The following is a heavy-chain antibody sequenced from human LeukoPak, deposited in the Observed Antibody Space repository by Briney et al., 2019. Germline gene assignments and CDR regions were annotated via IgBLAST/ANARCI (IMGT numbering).Heavy chain of an antibody. CDR1: GYSFTGYY. Sequence: ASVKVSCKASGYSFTGYYMHWVRQAPGQGLEWMGWINPNSGGTNYAQKFQGRVTMTRDTSISTAYMELSRLRSDDTAVYYCARDYCGGDCFPDYWGQGTLVTVSS. V-gene: IGHV1-2*02. CDR3: ARDYCGGDCFPDY. D-gene: IGHD2-21*02. J-gene: IGHJ4*02. CDR2: INPNSGGT.